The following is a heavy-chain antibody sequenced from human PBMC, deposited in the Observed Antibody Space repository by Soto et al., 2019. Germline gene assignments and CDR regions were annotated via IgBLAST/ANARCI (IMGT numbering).Heavy chain of an antibody. CDR1: GFTFSSYG. Sequence: GGSLRLSCAASGFTFSSYGMHWVRQAPGKGLEWVAVIWYDGSNKYYAGSVKGRFTISRDNSKNTLYLQMNSLRAEDTAVYYCAGYCSGGSCYRPSVMDVWGKGTTVTVSS. CDR2: IWYDGSNK. J-gene: IGHJ6*03. D-gene: IGHD2-15*01. V-gene: IGHV3-33*01. CDR3: AGYCSGGSCYRPSVMDV.